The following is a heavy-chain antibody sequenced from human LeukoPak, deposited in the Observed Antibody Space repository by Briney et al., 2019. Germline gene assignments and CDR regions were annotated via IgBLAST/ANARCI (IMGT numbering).Heavy chain of an antibody. CDR3: AKDIGSGSYKDAFDI. V-gene: IGHV3-9*03. J-gene: IGHJ3*02. CDR1: GFTFDDYA. CDR2: ISWNSGSI. D-gene: IGHD1-26*01. Sequence: GGSLRLSCAASGFTFDDYAMHWVRQAPGKGLEWVSGISWNSGSIGYADSVKGRFTISRDNAKNSLYLQMNSLRAEDMALYYCAKDIGSGSYKDAFDIWGQGTMVTVSS.